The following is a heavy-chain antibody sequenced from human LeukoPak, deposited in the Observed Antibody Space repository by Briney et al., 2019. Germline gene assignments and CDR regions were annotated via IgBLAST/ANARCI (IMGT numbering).Heavy chain of an antibody. D-gene: IGHD1-26*01. CDR1: SGFFSSYY. CDR3: GRQGYTPSYYFLDF. V-gene: IGHV4-4*07. J-gene: IGHJ4*02. CDR2: IYSIGTT. Sequence: SETLSLTCSVSSGFFSSYYWGWVRQPPGKGLEWIGRIYSIGTTHYNPSLKSRVTMSIDTSTNQFSLNLTSVTAADTAVYYCGRQGYTPSYYFLDFWIRGTLVVVS.